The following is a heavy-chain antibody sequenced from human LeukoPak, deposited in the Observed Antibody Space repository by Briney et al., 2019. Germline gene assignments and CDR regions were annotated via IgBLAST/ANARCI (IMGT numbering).Heavy chain of an antibody. V-gene: IGHV3-7*01. CDR2: IKGDVSKI. Sequence: GGSLRLSCATSGFNFSAYWMSWVRQSPGKGLEWVANIKGDVSKIYYVDSVKGRFIISRDNAQKSLSLQMNSLRVEDTALYYWARDGRTFDSWGQGARVTVSS. CDR3: ARDGRTFDS. CDR1: GFNFSAYW. J-gene: IGHJ4*02.